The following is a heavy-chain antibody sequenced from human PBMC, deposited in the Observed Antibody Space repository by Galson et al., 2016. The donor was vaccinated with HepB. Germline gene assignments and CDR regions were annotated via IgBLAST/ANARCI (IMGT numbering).Heavy chain of an antibody. CDR3: TTDPRD. V-gene: IGHV3-15*01. CDR2: IKTNSTGGTT. J-gene: IGHJ4*02. CDR1: GFNFNDAW. Sequence: SLRLSCAASGFNFNDAWMSWVRQAPGKGLEWLGRIKTNSTGGTTDYAARVKGRFTISRDNSRNTLHLQMNSLKTDDTAVYFCTTDPRDWGQGTLVTVSS.